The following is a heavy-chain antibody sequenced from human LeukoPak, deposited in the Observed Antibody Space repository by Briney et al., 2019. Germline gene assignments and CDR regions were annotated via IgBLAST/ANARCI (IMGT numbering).Heavy chain of an antibody. J-gene: IGHJ4*02. CDR3: ARGCGGDCYQIDY. Sequence: ASVKVSCKASGYTFTGHYIHWVRQAPGQGLEWMGWINPKNAATNYGQRFQGRVTMARNTSISTAYMELSSLRSEDTAVYYCARGCGGDCYQIDYWGQGTLVTVSS. D-gene: IGHD2-21*02. V-gene: IGHV1-2*02. CDR1: GYTFTGHY. CDR2: INPKNAAT.